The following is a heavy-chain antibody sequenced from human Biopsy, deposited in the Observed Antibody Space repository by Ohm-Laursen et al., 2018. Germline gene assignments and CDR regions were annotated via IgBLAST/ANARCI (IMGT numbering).Heavy chain of an antibody. CDR3: ARETPTGIPFNWFDP. D-gene: IGHD1-1*01. Sequence: QTLSLTCAISGDSISNKDAAWDWIRRSPSRGLEWLGRTYYRTQWFFDYAVFVRSRISIKPDTSKNQFSLELNSVTPEDTAVNFCARETPTGIPFNWFDPWGQGTLVTVSS. J-gene: IGHJ5*02. CDR1: GDSISNKDAA. V-gene: IGHV6-1*01. CDR2: TYYRTQWFF.